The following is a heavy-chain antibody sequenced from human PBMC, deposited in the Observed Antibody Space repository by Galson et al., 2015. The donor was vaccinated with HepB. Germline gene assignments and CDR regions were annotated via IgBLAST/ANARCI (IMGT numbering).Heavy chain of an antibody. CDR1: GYTLTELS. CDR2: FDPEDGET. D-gene: IGHD3-22*01. CDR3: ATFYDRGFYSYHSSDY. J-gene: IGHJ4*02. V-gene: IGHV1-24*01. Sequence: SVKVSCKVSGYTLTELSMHWVRQAPGKGLEWMGGFDPEDGETIYAQKFQGRVTMTEDTSTDTAYMELSSLRSEDTATYYCATFYDRGFYSYHSSDYWGQGTLATVSS.